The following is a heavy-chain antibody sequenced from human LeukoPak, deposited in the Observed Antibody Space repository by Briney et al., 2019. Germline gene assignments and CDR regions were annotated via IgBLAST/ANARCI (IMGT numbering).Heavy chain of an antibody. J-gene: IGHJ4*02. V-gene: IGHV3-7*03. D-gene: IGHD1-26*01. CDR1: GFTFSTYA. CDR2: IKQDGSEK. Sequence: GGSLRLSCAAAGFTFSTYAMSWVRQAPGKGLEWVANIKQDGSEKYYVDSVKGRFTISRDNAKNSLYLQMNSLRAEDTAIYYCARDKIVGATNFDYWGQGTLVTVSS. CDR3: ARDKIVGATNFDY.